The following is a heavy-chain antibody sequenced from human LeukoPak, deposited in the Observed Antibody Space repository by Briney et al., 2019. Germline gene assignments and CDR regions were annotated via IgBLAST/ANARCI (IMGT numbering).Heavy chain of an antibody. J-gene: IGHJ4*02. Sequence: GGSLRLSCAASGFTFSSYAMSWVRQAPGKGLEWVSAISGSGGSTYYADSVKGRFTISRDNSKNTLYLQMNSLRAEDTAVYYCAKEGSNADYYGSGSYPLDYWGQGTLVTVSS. CDR2: ISGSGGST. CDR1: GFTFSSYA. V-gene: IGHV3-23*01. CDR3: AKEGSNADYYGSGSYPLDY. D-gene: IGHD3-10*01.